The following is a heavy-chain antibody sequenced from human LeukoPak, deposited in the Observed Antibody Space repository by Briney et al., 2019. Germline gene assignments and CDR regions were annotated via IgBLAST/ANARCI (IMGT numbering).Heavy chain of an antibody. CDR3: ASSQGGVAGTRNWFDP. D-gene: IGHD6-19*01. CDR2: ISSSSSYI. CDR1: GFTFSSYS. J-gene: IGHJ5*02. Sequence: GGSLRLSCAASGFTFSSYSMNWVRQAPGKGLEWVSSISSSSSYIYYADSVKGRFTISRDNAKNSLYLQMNSLRAEDTAVYYCASSQGGVAGTRNWFDPWGQGTLVTVSS. V-gene: IGHV3-21*01.